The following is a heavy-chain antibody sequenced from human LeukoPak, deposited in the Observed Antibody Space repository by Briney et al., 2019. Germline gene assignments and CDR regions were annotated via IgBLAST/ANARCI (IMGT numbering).Heavy chain of an antibody. V-gene: IGHV3-23*01. CDR2: IDVSGGST. CDR3: AKDQTPYY. J-gene: IGHJ4*02. D-gene: IGHD4-23*01. Sequence: PGGSLRLSCAASGFTFSSYFMSWVRQAPGKGLEWVSTIDVSGGSTYYADSVKGRFTISRDNSKNTLYLQMNSLRADDTAAYYCAKDQTPYYWGQGTLVTVSS. CDR1: GFTFSSYF.